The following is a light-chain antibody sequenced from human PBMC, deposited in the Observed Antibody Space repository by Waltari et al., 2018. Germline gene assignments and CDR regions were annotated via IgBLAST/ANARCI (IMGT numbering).Light chain of an antibody. J-gene: IGLJ2*01. V-gene: IGLV2-14*01. CDR1: SSDVASFYF. CDR2: DVT. CDR3: SSYTTSSTVT. Sequence: QSALTQPASVSASPGQSITLSCTGSSSDVASFYFLSWYQLHPGKAPKLIIYDVTDRPSGVSTRFSGSKSANTASLTISGLQPEDEADYYCSSYTTSSTVTFGGGTKLTVL.